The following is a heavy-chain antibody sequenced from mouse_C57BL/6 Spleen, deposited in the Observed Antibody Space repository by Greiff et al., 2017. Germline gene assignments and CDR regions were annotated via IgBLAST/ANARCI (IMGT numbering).Heavy chain of an antibody. Sequence: QVQLQQPGAELVKPGASVKLSCKASGYTFTSYWMHWVKQRPGQGLEWIGMIHPNSGSTNYNEKFKSKATLTVDKSSITAYMQLSSLTSEDSAVYYCARWGGSSGLYAMDYWGQGTSVTVSS. J-gene: IGHJ4*01. CDR3: ARWGGSSGLYAMDY. D-gene: IGHD3-2*02. CDR2: IHPNSGST. CDR1: GYTFTSYW. V-gene: IGHV1-64*01.